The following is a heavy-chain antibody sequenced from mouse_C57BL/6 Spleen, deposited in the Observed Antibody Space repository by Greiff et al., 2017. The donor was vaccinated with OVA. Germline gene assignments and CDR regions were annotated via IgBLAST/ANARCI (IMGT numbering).Heavy chain of an antibody. Sequence: VQLQQSGAELVKPGASVKMSCKASGYTFTSYWITWVKQRPGQGLEWIGDIYPGSGSTNYNEKFKSKATLTVDTSSSTAYMQLSSLTSEDSAVYYCARKQFIYAMDYWGQGTSVTVSS. D-gene: IGHD1-1*01. CDR1: GYTFTSYW. V-gene: IGHV1-55*01. CDR2: IYPGSGST. CDR3: ARKQFIYAMDY. J-gene: IGHJ4*01.